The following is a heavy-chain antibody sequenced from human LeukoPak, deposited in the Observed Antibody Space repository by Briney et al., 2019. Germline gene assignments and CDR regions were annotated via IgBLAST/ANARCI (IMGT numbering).Heavy chain of an antibody. CDR1: GVSISSSSYC. CDR2: IYYSGSI. V-gene: IGHV4-39*07. CDR3: GVGPPATVDAFDI. D-gene: IGHD2-2*01. Sequence: SETLSLTCTVSGVSISSSSYCWGWIRQPPGKGLEWIGSIYYSGSIYYNPSLKSRVTISVDTSKNQFSLKLSSVTAADTAVYYCGVGPPATVDAFDIWGQGTMVTVSS. J-gene: IGHJ3*02.